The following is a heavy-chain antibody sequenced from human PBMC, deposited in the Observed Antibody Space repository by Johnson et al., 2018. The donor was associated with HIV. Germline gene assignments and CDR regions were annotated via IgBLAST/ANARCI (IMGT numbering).Heavy chain of an antibody. J-gene: IGHJ3*01. CDR2: IYNDGSRT. CDR1: GFAFRTHW. CDR3: AKVDCGGDTCAGFDPFNL. Sequence: MLLVESGGGLVHPGGSLRLSCTASGFAFRTHWMVWVRQVPGKGPVWVARIYNDGSRTSYADSVKGRFTISRDNAKNTVDLQMNSLRVEDTAGYYCAKVDCGGDTCAGFDPFNLWGQGTLVTVSS. V-gene: IGHV3-74*02. D-gene: IGHD2-21*01.